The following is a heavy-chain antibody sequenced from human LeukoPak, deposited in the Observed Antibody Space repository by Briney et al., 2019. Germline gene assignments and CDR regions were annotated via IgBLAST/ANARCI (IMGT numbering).Heavy chain of an antibody. CDR3: ARSDYDFWSGHIVGYFDY. CDR2: ISSSSSYI. V-gene: IGHV3-21*01. Sequence: PGGSVRLSCAATGFTSVNYAMSWVRQAPGKGLEWVSSISSSSSYIYYADSVKGRFTISRDNAKNSLYLQMNSLRAEDTAVYYCARSDYDFWSGHIVGYFDYWGQGTLVTVSS. D-gene: IGHD3-3*01. J-gene: IGHJ4*02. CDR1: GFTSVNYA.